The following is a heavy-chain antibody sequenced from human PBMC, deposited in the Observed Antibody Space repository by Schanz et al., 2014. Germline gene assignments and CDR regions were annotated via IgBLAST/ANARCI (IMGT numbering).Heavy chain of an antibody. Sequence: QVQLVQSEAEVKKPGSSVKVSCTASGGTFSSYTISWIRQAPGQGLEWMGRIIPVLAIADYAQKFQGRVTITADKSTFTAYMDVSSLRSDDTAVYYCATLDYADSVSWGQGTLXTVSS. V-gene: IGHV1-69*02. J-gene: IGHJ5*02. CDR2: IIPVLAIA. D-gene: IGHD4-17*01. CDR3: ATLDYADSVS. CDR1: GGTFSSYT.